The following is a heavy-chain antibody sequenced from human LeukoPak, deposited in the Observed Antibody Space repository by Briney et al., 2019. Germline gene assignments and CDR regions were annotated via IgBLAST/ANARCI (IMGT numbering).Heavy chain of an antibody. CDR1: GFTFSNAW. D-gene: IGHD1-26*01. J-gene: IGHJ4*02. Sequence: GGSLRLSCAASGFTFSNAWMSWVRQAPGKGLEWVGRIKSKTDGGTTDYPASVKGRFTISRDDSKNTLYLQMNSRKTEDTAVYYCTTEAGGSYAYSDYWGQGTLVTVSS. CDR3: TTEAGGSYAYSDY. CDR2: IKSKTDGGTT. V-gene: IGHV3-15*01.